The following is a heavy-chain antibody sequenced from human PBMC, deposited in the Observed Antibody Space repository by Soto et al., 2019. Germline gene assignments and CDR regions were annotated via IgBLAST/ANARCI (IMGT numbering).Heavy chain of an antibody. J-gene: IGHJ4*02. CDR2: INHSGST. V-gene: IGHV4-34*01. CDR1: GGSFSGYY. D-gene: IGHD4-4*01. CDR3: AREVSTVAHHFDY. Sequence: PSETLALTCAVNGGSFSGYYWGWIRQPPGKGLEWIGEINHSGSTNYNPSLKSRVTISVDTSKNHFSLKLSSVTAADTAVYYCAREVSTVAHHFDYWGQGTLVTVSS.